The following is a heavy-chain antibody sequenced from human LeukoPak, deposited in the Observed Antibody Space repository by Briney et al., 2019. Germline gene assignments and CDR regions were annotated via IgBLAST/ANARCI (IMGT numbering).Heavy chain of an antibody. J-gene: IGHJ5*02. CDR2: IYPGDSDT. D-gene: IGHD3-9*01. CDR3: ARLFDILTGYPQGWFDP. CDR1: GYSFTSYW. V-gene: IGHV5-51*01. Sequence: GESLKISCKGSGYSFTSYWIGWVRQMPGEGLEWMGIIYPGDSDTRYSPSFQGQVTISADKSISTAYLQWSSLKASDTAMYYCARLFDILTGYPQGWFDPWGQGTLVTVSS.